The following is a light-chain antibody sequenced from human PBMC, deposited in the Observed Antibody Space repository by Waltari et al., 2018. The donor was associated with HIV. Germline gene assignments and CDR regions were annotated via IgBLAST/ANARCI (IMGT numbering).Light chain of an antibody. J-gene: IGLJ1*01. V-gene: IGLV1-47*01. CDR3: AAWDNILSGYV. Sequence: QSALTQPPSTSGTPGQRVTMSRSGSSSNVGSDNVTWYQQIPGTAPKLLIYNDYQRPSGVPDRFSGSKSGTSASLAISGLRSEDEADYYCAAWDNILSGYVFGTGTKVTVL. CDR1: SSNVGSDN. CDR2: NDY.